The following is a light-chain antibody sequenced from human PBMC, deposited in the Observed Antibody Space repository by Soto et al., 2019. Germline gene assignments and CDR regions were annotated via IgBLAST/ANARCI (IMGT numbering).Light chain of an antibody. CDR3: QKYNNWPPAA. CDR2: GAS. Sequence: EIVMTQSPATLSVSPGEGATLSCRASQSISSTLAWYQQKPGQAPRLLIYGASVRATGIPARFSGSGSGTEFTLTISSLQSEDFAVYYCQKYNNWPPAAFGQGTKLEIK. CDR1: QSISST. V-gene: IGKV3-15*01. J-gene: IGKJ2*01.